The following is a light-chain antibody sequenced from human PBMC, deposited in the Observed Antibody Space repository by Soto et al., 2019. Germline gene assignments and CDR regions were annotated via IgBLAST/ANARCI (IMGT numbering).Light chain of an antibody. Sequence: DIQMTQSPSSVSASVRDSVTITCRASQGVSDWVAWYQQKPGEAPKLLIYGSSSLLSGVPSRFSGTRSGTDFTLTISSLQPEDFATYYCQQANSYPWTFGQGTKVEIE. CDR2: GSS. CDR1: QGVSDW. V-gene: IGKV1-12*01. CDR3: QQANSYPWT. J-gene: IGKJ1*01.